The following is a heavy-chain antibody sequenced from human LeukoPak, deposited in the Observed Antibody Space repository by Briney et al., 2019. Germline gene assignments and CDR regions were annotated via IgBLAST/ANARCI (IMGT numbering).Heavy chain of an antibody. D-gene: IGHD3-22*01. CDR2: ISAYNGNT. CDR1: GYTFTSYG. CDR3: ARENDSSGYYYYYYGMDV. J-gene: IGHJ6*02. Sequence: GASVMVSCKASGYTFTSYGISWVRQAPGQGLEWMGWISAYNGNTNYAQKLQGRVTMTTDTSTSTAYMELRSLRSDDTAVYYCARENDSSGYYYYYYGMDVWGQGTTVTVSS. V-gene: IGHV1-18*01.